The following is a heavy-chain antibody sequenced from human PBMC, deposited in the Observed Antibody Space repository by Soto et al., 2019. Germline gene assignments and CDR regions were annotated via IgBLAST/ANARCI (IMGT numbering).Heavy chain of an antibody. J-gene: IGHJ4*02. CDR1: GYTFSSSP. CDR2: LNTANDDT. D-gene: IGHD6-6*01. Sequence: ASVKVSCKASGYTFSSSPLPWVRPAPGQRPEWMGWLNTANDDTKYSQKFQDRVTLTRDTSASTAYMEVSSLTPEDTAVYYCARDEGVARGNWGQGTLVTVSS. CDR3: ARDEGVARGN. V-gene: IGHV1-3*04.